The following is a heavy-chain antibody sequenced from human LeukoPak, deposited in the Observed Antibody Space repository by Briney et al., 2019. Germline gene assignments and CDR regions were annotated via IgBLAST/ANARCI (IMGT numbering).Heavy chain of an antibody. V-gene: IGHV3-9*01. J-gene: IGHJ4*02. Sequence: GRSLRLSCAASGFTFDDYAMHWVRQAPGKGLEWVSGISWNSGSIGYADSVKGRFTISRGNAKNSLYLQMNSLRAEDTALYYCAKETRGGWYKYFDYWGQGTLVTVSS. CDR1: GFTFDDYA. CDR3: AKETRGGWYKYFDY. CDR2: ISWNSGSI. D-gene: IGHD6-19*01.